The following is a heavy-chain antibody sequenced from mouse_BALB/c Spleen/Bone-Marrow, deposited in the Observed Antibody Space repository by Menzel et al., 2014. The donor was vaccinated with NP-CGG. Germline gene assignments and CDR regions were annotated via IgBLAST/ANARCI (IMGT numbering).Heavy chain of an antibody. J-gene: IGHJ1*01. CDR2: ISSGGGST. Sequence: EVMLVESGGGLVKPGGSLKLSCAASGFAFSSYDMSWVRQTPEKRLEWVAYISSGGGSTYYPDTVKGRFTISRDNAKNTLYLQMSSLKSEDTAMYYCARQGAYYGNYKYFDVWGAGTTVTVS. CDR1: GFAFSSYD. V-gene: IGHV5-12-1*01. D-gene: IGHD2-10*01. CDR3: ARQGAYYGNYKYFDV.